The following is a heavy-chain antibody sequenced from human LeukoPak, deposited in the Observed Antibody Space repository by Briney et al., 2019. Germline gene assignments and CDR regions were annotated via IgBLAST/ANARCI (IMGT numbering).Heavy chain of an antibody. CDR3: TSYYGGKYYYYGMDV. D-gene: IGHD4-23*01. CDR1: GFTFSNAW. CDR2: IKSKTDGGTT. V-gene: IGHV3-15*01. J-gene: IGHJ6*02. Sequence: GGSLRLPCAASGFTFSNAWMSWVRQAPGKGLEWVGRIKSKTDGGTTDYAAPVKGRFTISRDDSKNTLYLQMNSLKTEDTAVYYCTSYYGGKYYYYGMDVWGQGTTVTVSS.